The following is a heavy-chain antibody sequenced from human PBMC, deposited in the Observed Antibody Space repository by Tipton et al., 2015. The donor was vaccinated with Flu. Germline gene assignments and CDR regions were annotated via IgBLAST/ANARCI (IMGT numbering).Heavy chain of an antibody. V-gene: IGHV3-15*01. J-gene: IGHJ4*02. CDR3: TADLPGGVSDEFDY. D-gene: IGHD3-16*01. Sequence: SLRLSCVTSGLTFSSAWMSWVRQAPGKGLEWVGLIKSEGGGGTIDYAPPVKGRFTNPRDDSQNVLYLQMSSLKTEDSGVYYCTADLPGGVSDEFDYWGQGTLVTVSS. CDR2: IKSEGGGGTI. CDR1: GLTFSSAW.